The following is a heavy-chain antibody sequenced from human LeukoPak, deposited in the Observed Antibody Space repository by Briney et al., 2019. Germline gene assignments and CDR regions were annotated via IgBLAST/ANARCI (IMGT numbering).Heavy chain of an antibody. Sequence: GGSLRLSCAASGFTFSGSAMHWVRQASGKGLEWVGRIRSKANSYATAYAASVKGRFTISRDDSKNTAYLQMNSLKTEDTAVYYCTTLQLWLLTWGQGTLVTVSS. V-gene: IGHV3-73*01. CDR2: IRSKANSYAT. D-gene: IGHD5-18*01. CDR3: TTLQLWLLT. J-gene: IGHJ5*02. CDR1: GFTFSGSA.